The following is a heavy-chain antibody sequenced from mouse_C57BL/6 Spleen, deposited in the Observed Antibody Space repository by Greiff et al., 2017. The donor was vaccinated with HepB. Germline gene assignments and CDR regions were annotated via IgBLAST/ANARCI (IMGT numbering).Heavy chain of an antibody. D-gene: IGHD2-1*01. CDR2: IYPGSGNT. V-gene: IGHV1-66*01. CDR1: GYSFTSYY. J-gene: IGHJ4*01. CDR3: AREAYGNYGGYAMDY. Sequence: VKLMESGPELVKPGASVKISCKASGYSFTSYYIHWVKQRPGQGLEWIGWIYPGSGNTKYNEKFKGKATLTADTSSITAYMQLSSLTSEDSAVYYCAREAYGNYGGYAMDYWGQGTSVTVSS.